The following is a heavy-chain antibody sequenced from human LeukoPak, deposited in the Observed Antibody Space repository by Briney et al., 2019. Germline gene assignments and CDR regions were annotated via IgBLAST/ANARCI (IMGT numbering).Heavy chain of an antibody. CDR2: IIPIFGTA. J-gene: IGHJ4*02. CDR1: GGTFSSYA. Sequence: AASVKVSCKASGGTFSSYAISWVRQAPGQGLEWMGGIIPIFGTANYAQKSQGRVTITADESTSTAYMELSSLRSEDTAVYYCARDPTIFGVVINGFDYWGQGTLVTVSS. V-gene: IGHV1-69*13. CDR3: ARDPTIFGVVINGFDY. D-gene: IGHD3-3*01.